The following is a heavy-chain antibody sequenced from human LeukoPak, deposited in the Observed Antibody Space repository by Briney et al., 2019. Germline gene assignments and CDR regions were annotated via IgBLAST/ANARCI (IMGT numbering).Heavy chain of an antibody. Sequence: GASVKVSCKASGYTFTGYYMHWVRQAPGQGLEWMGWINPNSGGTNYAQKFQGRVTMTRDTSISTAYMELSRLRSDDTAVYYCARVESGVVVAATFDYWGQGTLVTVSS. CDR1: GYTFTGYY. D-gene: IGHD2-15*01. CDR2: INPNSGGT. V-gene: IGHV1-2*02. CDR3: ARVESGVVVAATFDY. J-gene: IGHJ4*02.